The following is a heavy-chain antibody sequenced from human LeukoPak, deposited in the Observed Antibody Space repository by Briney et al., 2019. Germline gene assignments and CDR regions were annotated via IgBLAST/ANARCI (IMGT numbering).Heavy chain of an antibody. V-gene: IGHV1-69*05. D-gene: IGHD6-13*01. CDR1: GDPFSGYA. CDR3: ASQHSSWYDP. J-gene: IGHJ5*02. CDR2: IIPIFGTA. Sequence: SWVPVPYTASGDPFSGYAIRWVRQAPGQGIEWMGGIIPIFGTANYAQKSQGRVTITTDESTSTAYMELSSLRSEDTAVYYCASQHSSWYDPWGQGTLVTVSS.